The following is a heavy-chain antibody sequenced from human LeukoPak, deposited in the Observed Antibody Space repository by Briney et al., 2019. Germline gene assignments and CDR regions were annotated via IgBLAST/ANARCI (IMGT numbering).Heavy chain of an antibody. J-gene: IGHJ4*02. CDR3: AKVLSEGYLPGYYNPFDS. D-gene: IGHD3-9*01. CDR2: ISYEGNNI. Sequence: PGRSLRLSRAASGFTFSSYAMHWVRQAPGKGLEWVAVISYEGNNIYYVDSVKGRFTISRDNSKNTLFLQMNSLRAEDTAVYYCAKVLSEGYLPGYYNPFDSWGRGTLVTVSS. V-gene: IGHV3-30*18. CDR1: GFTFSSYA.